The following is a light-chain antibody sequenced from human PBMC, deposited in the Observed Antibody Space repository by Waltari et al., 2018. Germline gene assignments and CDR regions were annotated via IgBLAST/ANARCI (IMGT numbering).Light chain of an antibody. CDR1: QSVSRN. J-gene: IGKJ2*01. CDR3: QQYNNWPPYS. CDR2: DAS. Sequence: ETVMTQSPVTLSVSPGERATVSCRASQSVSRNLAWYQQKPGQAPRLLIYDASTRATGIPARFSCSGSGTEFTLTISSLQSEDFAVYYCQQYNNWPPYSFGQGTKLEI. V-gene: IGKV3-15*01.